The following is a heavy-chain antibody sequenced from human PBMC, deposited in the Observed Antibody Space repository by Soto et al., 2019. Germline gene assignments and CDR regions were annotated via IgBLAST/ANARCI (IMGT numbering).Heavy chain of an antibody. CDR3: ARSRAAAPPRVGMDV. V-gene: IGHV1-18*01. Sequence: ASVKVSCKASGYTFTTYGISWVRQAPGQGLEWMGWISAHNVNTNYGQKLQGRVTMTTDTSTNTAYMELRSLRSDDTAVYYCARSRAAAPPRVGMDVWGQGTTVTVSS. CDR2: ISAHNVNT. J-gene: IGHJ6*02. D-gene: IGHD6-13*01. CDR1: GYTFTTYG.